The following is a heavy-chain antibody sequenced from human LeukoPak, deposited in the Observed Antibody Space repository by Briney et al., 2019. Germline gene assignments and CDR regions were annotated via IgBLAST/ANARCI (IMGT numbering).Heavy chain of an antibody. CDR3: ARGLCRGGRRYRKKGPYNWFNP. V-gene: IGHV1-8*01. D-gene: IGHD2-15*01. J-gene: IGHJ5*02. Sequence: ASVNVSCMPSGYTFTRYDINWVRQATAQGVEWMAWMNPNRGNTGYAQKFQGTGTMTRNTSISTAYMELSSLRSEDTAVYYCARGLCRGGRRYRKKGPYNWFNPWGQGTLVTVSS. CDR2: MNPNRGNT. CDR1: GYTFTRYD.